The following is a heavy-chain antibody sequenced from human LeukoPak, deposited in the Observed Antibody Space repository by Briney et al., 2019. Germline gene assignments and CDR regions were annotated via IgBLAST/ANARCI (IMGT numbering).Heavy chain of an antibody. J-gene: IGHJ3*02. CDR1: GFTFSTYG. Sequence: SGGSLRLSCAASGFTFSTYGMHWVRQAPGKGLEWVSAISGSGTNTYYADSVKGRFTISRDNSKNTLYLQMNSLRAEDTAVYYCAKDRAMIGGNDAFDIWGQGTMVTVSS. D-gene: IGHD3-10*02. CDR3: AKDRAMIGGNDAFDI. V-gene: IGHV3-23*01. CDR2: ISGSGTNT.